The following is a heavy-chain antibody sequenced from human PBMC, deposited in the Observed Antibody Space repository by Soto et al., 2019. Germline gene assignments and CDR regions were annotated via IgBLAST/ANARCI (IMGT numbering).Heavy chain of an antibody. CDR2: IIPIFGTA. V-gene: IGHV1-69*13. CDR1: GGTFSSYA. Sequence: SVKVSCKASGGTFSSYAISWVRQAPGQGPEWMGGIIPIFGTANYAQKFQGRVTITADESTSTAYMELSSLRSEDTAVYYCARDRAIADLYYFDYWGQGTLVTVSS. CDR3: ARDRAIADLYYFDY. J-gene: IGHJ4*02. D-gene: IGHD6-13*01.